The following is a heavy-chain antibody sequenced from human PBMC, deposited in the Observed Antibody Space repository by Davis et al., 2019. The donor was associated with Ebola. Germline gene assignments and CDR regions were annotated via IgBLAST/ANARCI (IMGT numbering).Heavy chain of an antibody. CDR2: IFHSGSA. CDR1: GGSINSGGSS. V-gene: IGHV4-30-2*01. Sequence: MPSETLSLTCAVSGGSINSGGSSWTWIRQPPGKGLEWIGYIFHSGSAYYNPSLKSRVTISVDTSKNQFSLKLSSVTAADTAVYYCARARGRNWNYVNYYYYGMDVWGQGTTVTVSS. J-gene: IGHJ6*02. D-gene: IGHD1-7*01. CDR3: ARARGRNWNYVNYYYYGMDV.